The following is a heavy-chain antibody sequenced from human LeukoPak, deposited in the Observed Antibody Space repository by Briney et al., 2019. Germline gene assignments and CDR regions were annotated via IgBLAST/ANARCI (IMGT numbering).Heavy chain of an antibody. CDR1: GFTFSSYA. D-gene: IGHD6-13*01. CDR3: AREQQLVPGAFDI. V-gene: IGHV3-64*02. J-gene: IGHJ3*02. Sequence: GGSLRLSCAASGFTFSSYAMHWVRQAPGKGLEYVSAISSNGGSTYYADSVKGRFTISRDNAKNSLYLQMNSLRAEDTALYHCAREQQLVPGAFDIWGQGTMVTVSS. CDR2: ISSNGGST.